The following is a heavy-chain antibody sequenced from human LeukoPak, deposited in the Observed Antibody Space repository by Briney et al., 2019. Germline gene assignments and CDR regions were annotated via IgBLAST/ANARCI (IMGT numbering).Heavy chain of an antibody. J-gene: IGHJ4*02. CDR2: IYSAGST. D-gene: IGHD5-18*01. CDR1: GFTVSSTY. CDR3: ARYVDTTMLT. V-gene: IGHV3-66*01. Sequence: GGSLRLSCAASGFTVSSTYMSWVRQAPGKGLEWVSVIYSAGSTYYADSVKGRFTISRDNSKNTVHLQMNSLRAEDTAVYYCARYVDTTMLTWGQGTLVTVSS.